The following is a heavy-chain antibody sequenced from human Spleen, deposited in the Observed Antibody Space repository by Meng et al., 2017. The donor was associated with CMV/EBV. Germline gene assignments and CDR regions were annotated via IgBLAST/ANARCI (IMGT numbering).Heavy chain of an antibody. CDR1: GFTFTNYW. D-gene: IGHD3-10*01. V-gene: IGHV3-7*01. CDR3: ARCQNYYGSGSYPDY. J-gene: IGHJ4*02. Sequence: GGSLRLSCAASGFTFTNYWMTWVRQAPGKGLEWVANIKEDGSVKHYGDSVKGRFTMSRDNAKNSVYLQMNGLRAEDTAVYYCARCQNYYGSGSYPDYWGQGTLVTVSS. CDR2: IKEDGSVK.